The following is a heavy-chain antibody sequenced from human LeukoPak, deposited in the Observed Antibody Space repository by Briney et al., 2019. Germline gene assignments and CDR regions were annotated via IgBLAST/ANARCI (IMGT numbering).Heavy chain of an antibody. CDR3: ARGGDTSSWYAWFDP. Sequence: PSETLSLTCTVSGGSISSYYWSWIRQPPGKGLEWIGCVYHSGSTKYNPSLKSRVTISIDTSKHQFSLKLSSVTAADTAMYYCARGGDTSSWYAWFDPWGQGTLVTVSS. CDR1: GGSISSYY. CDR2: VYHSGST. D-gene: IGHD6-13*01. V-gene: IGHV4-59*01. J-gene: IGHJ5*02.